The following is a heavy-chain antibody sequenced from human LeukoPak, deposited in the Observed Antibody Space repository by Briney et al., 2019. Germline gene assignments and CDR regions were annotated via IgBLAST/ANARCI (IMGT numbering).Heavy chain of an antibody. J-gene: IGHJ3*02. V-gene: IGHV3-48*03. D-gene: IGHD3-10*01. CDR2: ISISGSTI. CDR3: ARPTMVRGNDAFDI. CDR1: GFTFGTYE. Sequence: HPGGSLRLSCAASGFTFGTYEMNWVRQAPGKGLEWVSYISISGSTIYYADSVKGRFTISRDNSKNSLYLQMNSLRAEDTAVYYCARPTMVRGNDAFDIWGQGTMVTVSS.